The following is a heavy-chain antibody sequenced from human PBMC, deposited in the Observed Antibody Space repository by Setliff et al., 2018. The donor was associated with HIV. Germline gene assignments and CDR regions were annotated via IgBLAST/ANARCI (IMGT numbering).Heavy chain of an antibody. CDR1: GNSFANHW. CDR3: ARHKVSMSMLVVQDPGPFDN. V-gene: IGHV5-51*01. Sequence: GESLKISCRAFGNSFANHWIAWVRQMPGKGPEWVGFIYTGDSGTQYNPAFQGRVTISADKSIKTGYLQWTSLQRSDTAMYYCARHKVSMSMLVVQDPGPFDNWGQGAMVTVSS. CDR2: IYTGDSGT. J-gene: IGHJ3*02. D-gene: IGHD2-21*01.